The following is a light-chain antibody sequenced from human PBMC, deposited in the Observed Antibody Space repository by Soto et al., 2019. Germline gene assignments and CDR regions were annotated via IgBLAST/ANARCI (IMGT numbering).Light chain of an antibody. Sequence: EIVLTQSPGTLSLSPGERAALACRARQRVSSSYLAWYKQKPGQAPRLLIYGASSRATGIPDRFSGSGSGTEFTLTISRLEPEDFAVYYCQQYDSSPRTFGQGTKVDI. CDR1: QRVSSSY. CDR3: QQYDSSPRT. V-gene: IGKV3-20*01. CDR2: GAS. J-gene: IGKJ1*01.